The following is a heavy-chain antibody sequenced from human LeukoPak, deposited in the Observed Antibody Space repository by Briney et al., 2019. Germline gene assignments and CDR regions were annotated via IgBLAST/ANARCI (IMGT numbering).Heavy chain of an antibody. CDR1: GFTFSSYA. Sequence: GGCLRLSCAASGFTFSSYAMSWVRQAPGKGLEWVSAISGSGGSTYYADSVKGRFTISRDNSKNTLYLQMNSLRAEDTAVYYCAKDSDPIFGVVRSPHWGQGTLVTVSS. D-gene: IGHD3-3*01. J-gene: IGHJ4*02. CDR2: ISGSGGST. V-gene: IGHV3-23*01. CDR3: AKDSDPIFGVVRSPH.